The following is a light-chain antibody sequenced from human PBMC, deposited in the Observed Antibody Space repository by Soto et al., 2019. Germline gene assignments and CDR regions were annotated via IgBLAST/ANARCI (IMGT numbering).Light chain of an antibody. CDR2: GAS. J-gene: IGKJ4*01. Sequence: EIVLTQSPGTLSLSPGDKATLSCRANQSISSSYLAWYQQKSGQAPGLLIYGASTRATGIPDRFSGSASGTDFTLTVSRLEPEDFAVYYCQQYGDSPLTFGGGTKVDIK. CDR1: QSISSSY. V-gene: IGKV3-20*01. CDR3: QQYGDSPLT.